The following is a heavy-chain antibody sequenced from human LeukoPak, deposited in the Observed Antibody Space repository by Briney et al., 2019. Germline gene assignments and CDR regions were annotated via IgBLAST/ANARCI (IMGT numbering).Heavy chain of an antibody. J-gene: IGHJ4*02. V-gene: IGHV3-53*01. Sequence: PGGSLRLSCAASGFTVSSNHMSWVRQAPGKGLEWVSVIYSGGSTYYADSVKGRFTISRDNSKNTLYLQMNSLRAEDTAVYYCARIPYGSGVFDYWGQGTLVTVSS. CDR1: GFTVSSNH. D-gene: IGHD3-10*01. CDR2: IYSGGST. CDR3: ARIPYGSGVFDY.